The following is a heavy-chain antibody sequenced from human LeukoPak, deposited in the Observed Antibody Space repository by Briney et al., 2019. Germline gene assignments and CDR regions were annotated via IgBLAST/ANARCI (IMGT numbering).Heavy chain of an antibody. CDR2: INRDGSTT. D-gene: IGHD3-10*01. Sequence: PGRSLRLSCAASGFTFSNFWVHWVRQAPGEGLVWVSRINRDGSTTKYADSVKGRFTVSRDNAKNTLNLQMNSLRAEDTAVYYCARDKKSGESSEIDYWGQGTLVTVSS. J-gene: IGHJ4*02. CDR3: ARDKKSGESSEIDY. V-gene: IGHV3-74*03. CDR1: GFTFSNFW.